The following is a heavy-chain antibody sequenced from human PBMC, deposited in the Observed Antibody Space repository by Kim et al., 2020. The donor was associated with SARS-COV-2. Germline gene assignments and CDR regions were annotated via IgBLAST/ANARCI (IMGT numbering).Heavy chain of an antibody. CDR3: ARVGQLWTFDY. V-gene: IGHV7-4-1*02. J-gene: IGHJ4*02. Sequence: ASVKVSCKASGYTFSSYAMNWVRQAPGQGLEWMGWINTITGNPTYAQDFTGRFVFSLDTSVSTTYLHISSLKAEDTAVYYCARVGQLWTFDYWGQGTLVTVSS. D-gene: IGHD1-1*01. CDR1: GYTFSSYA. CDR2: INTITGNP.